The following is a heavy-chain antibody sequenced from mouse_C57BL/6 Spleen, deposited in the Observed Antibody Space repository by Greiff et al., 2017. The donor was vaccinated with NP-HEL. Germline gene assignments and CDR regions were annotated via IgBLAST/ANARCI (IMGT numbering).Heavy chain of an antibody. CDR1: GYTFTDYN. D-gene: IGHD3-3*01. J-gene: IGHJ1*03. CDR2: INPNNGGT. Sequence: EVQLQQSGPELVKPGASVKIPCKASGYTFTDYNMDWVKQSHGKSLEWIGDINPNNGGTIYNQKFKGKATLTVDKSSSTAYMELLSLTSEDTAVYYGAIGGGTRDWYFDVWGTGTTVTVSS. CDR3: AIGGGTRDWYFDV. V-gene: IGHV1-18*01.